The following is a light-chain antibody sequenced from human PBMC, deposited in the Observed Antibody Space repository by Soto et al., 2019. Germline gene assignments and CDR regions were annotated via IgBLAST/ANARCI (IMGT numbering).Light chain of an antibody. CDR1: QSVNSNY. CDR3: QQYGSSFT. Sequence: EIVLTQSPGTLSLSPGERATLSCRASQSVNSNYLAWYQQKPGQAPRPLIYGASSRATGIPDRFSGSGSGTDFTLTISRLEPEDFAVYYCQQYGSSFTFGPGTKVDIK. J-gene: IGKJ3*01. CDR2: GAS. V-gene: IGKV3-20*01.